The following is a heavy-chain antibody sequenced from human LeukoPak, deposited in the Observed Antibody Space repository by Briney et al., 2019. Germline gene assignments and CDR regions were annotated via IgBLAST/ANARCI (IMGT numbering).Heavy chain of an antibody. J-gene: IGHJ6*03. D-gene: IGHD3-3*01. Sequence: SETLSLTCAVYGGSFSGYYWSWVRQPPGKGLEWIGEINHSGSTNYNPSLKSRVTISVDTSKNQFSLKLSSVTAADTAVYYCARAQNGGVVIRGYYYYYYYMDVWGKGTTVTVSS. CDR1: GGSFSGYY. CDR2: INHSGST. CDR3: ARAQNGGVVIRGYYYYYYYMDV. V-gene: IGHV4-34*01.